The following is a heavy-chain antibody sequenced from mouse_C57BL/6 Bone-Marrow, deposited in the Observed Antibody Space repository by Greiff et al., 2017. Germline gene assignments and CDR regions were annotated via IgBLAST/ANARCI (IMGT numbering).Heavy chain of an antibody. D-gene: IGHD3-3*01. CDR3: ARVGAQGGVDY. Sequence: VQLQQPGADLVKPGASVKLSCKASGYTFTSYWLHWVKQRPGRGLEWIGRIDPNSGGTKYNEKFKSKATLTVDKPTSTAYMQLSSLTSEDAAVYYCARVGAQGGVDYWGQGTTLTVSS. J-gene: IGHJ2*01. CDR1: GYTFTSYW. CDR2: IDPNSGGT. V-gene: IGHV1-72*01.